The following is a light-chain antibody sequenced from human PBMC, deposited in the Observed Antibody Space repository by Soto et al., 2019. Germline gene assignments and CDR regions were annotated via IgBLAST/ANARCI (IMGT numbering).Light chain of an antibody. CDR3: QQYGSSPRT. CDR1: QSVSSN. J-gene: IGKJ1*01. CDR2: GAS. V-gene: IGKV3-15*01. Sequence: IVMTQSPATLSVSPWERATLSCRASQSVSSNLAWYQQKPGQAPRLLIYGASTRATGIPARFSGSGSGTDFTLTISRLDPEDFAVYFCQQYGSSPRTFGQGTKVDIK.